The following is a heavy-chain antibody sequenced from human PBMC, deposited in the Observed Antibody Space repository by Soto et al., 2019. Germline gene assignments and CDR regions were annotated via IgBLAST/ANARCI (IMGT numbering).Heavy chain of an antibody. Sequence: SVKVSCKASGGTFSSYTISWVRQAPGQGLEWMGRIIPILGIANYAQKFQGRVTITADKSTSTAYMELSSLRSEDTAVYYCASSITMVRGVISGPRFDPWGQGTLVTVSS. D-gene: IGHD3-10*01. CDR3: ASSITMVRGVISGPRFDP. CDR2: IIPILGIA. J-gene: IGHJ5*02. CDR1: GGTFSSYT. V-gene: IGHV1-69*02.